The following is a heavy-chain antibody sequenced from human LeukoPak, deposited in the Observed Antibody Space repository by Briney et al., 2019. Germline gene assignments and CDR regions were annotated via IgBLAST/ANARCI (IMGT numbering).Heavy chain of an antibody. J-gene: IGHJ6*04. CDR1: GFTFSSYA. D-gene: IGHD3-10*01. CDR3: ARYYYGSGSYEDV. CDR2: ISGSGGST. Sequence: GGSLRLSCAASGFTFSSYAMSWVRQAPGKGPEWVSAISGSGGSTYYADSVKGRFTISRDNSKNTLYLQMNSLRAEDTAVYYCARYYYGSGSYEDVWGKGTTVTVSS. V-gene: IGHV3-23*01.